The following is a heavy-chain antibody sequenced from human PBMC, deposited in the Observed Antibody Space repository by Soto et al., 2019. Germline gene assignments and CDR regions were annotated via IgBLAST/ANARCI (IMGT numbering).Heavy chain of an antibody. V-gene: IGHV1-3*01. CDR2: INAGNGNT. CDR1: GYTFTSYS. Sequence: ASVKVSCKASGYTFTSYSMHWVRQAPGQRLEWMGWINAGNGNTKYSQKFQGRVTITRDTSASTAYMELSSLRSEDTAVYYCAREGIPQWLGYYFDDWGQGTLVTVSS. D-gene: IGHD6-19*01. CDR3: AREGIPQWLGYYFDD. J-gene: IGHJ4*02.